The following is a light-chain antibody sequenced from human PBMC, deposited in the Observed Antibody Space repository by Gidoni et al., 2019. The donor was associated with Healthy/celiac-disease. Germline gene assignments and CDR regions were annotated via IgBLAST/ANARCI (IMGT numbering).Light chain of an antibody. Sequence: SYVLTQPPSVSVAPGKTARITCGGNNIGSKSVHWYQQKPGQAPVLVIYYDSDRPSGIPERFSGSKSGNTATLTISRVEAGDEADYYCQVWDSSSDHPVFGGGTQLTVL. CDR1: NIGSKS. J-gene: IGLJ7*01. V-gene: IGLV3-21*04. CDR2: YDS. CDR3: QVWDSSSDHPV.